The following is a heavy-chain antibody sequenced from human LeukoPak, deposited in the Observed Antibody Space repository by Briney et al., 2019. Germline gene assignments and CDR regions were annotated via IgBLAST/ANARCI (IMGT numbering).Heavy chain of an antibody. Sequence: PSETQSLTCTVSGGSISTYYWSWIRQPPGKGLEWIGYIYYSGSTNYNPSLKSRVTISVDTSKNQFSLKLSSVTAADTAVYSCARVGRNGYSFDYWGQGTLVTVSS. J-gene: IGHJ4*02. V-gene: IGHV4-59*01. CDR2: IYYSGST. CDR1: GGSISTYY. D-gene: IGHD5-24*01. CDR3: ARVGRNGYSFDY.